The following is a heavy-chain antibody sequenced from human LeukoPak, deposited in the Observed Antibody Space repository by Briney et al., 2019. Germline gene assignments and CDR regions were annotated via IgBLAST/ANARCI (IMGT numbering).Heavy chain of an antibody. D-gene: IGHD2-2*01. V-gene: IGHV1-2*02. Sequence: RASVKVSCTASGYTFTGYSMHWVRQAPGQGLEWMGWINPNSGGTNYAQKFQGRVTMTRDTSISTAYMELSRLRSDGTAVYYCARGNRYCSSTSCLLFDYWGQGTLVTVSS. CDR2: INPNSGGT. CDR3: ARGNRYCSSTSCLLFDY. J-gene: IGHJ4*02. CDR1: GYTFTGYS.